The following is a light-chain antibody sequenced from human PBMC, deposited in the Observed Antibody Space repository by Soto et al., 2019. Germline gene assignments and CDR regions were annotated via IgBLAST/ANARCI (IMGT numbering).Light chain of an antibody. CDR1: QSVSSN. CDR2: VAS. Sequence: EIVMTQSPATLSVSPGERATLSCRASQSVSSNLAWYQQKPGQAPRLLIYVASTRATGITARFSGSGSGTEFTLPISSLQSEDFAVYYCQQYNRWPFTFGPGTRVDI. CDR3: QQYNRWPFT. V-gene: IGKV3-15*01. J-gene: IGKJ3*01.